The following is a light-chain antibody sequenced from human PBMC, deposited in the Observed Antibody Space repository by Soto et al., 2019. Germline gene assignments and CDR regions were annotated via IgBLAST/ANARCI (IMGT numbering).Light chain of an antibody. V-gene: IGKV1-27*01. CDR3: QQHNSAPLF. CDR2: ATS. J-gene: IGKJ3*01. CDR1: QGINHY. Sequence: DIQMTQSPSSLSASVGDRVTITCRASQGINHYLAWFQQKPGKVPKLLIYATSTLQSGVPSRFSGSGFGTDFTLTISSLQPEDVATYYCQQHNSAPLFFGPGTKVDIK.